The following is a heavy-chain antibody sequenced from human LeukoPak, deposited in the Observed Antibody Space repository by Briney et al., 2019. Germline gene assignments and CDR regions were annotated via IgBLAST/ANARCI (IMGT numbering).Heavy chain of an antibody. CDR2: IKLDGSEK. D-gene: IGHD1-1*01. CDR1: GFIFSNYW. CDR3: ARDVLVRPLRYYFDF. V-gene: IGHV3-7*01. Sequence: PGGSLRLSCAASGFIFSNYWMSWVLQAPGKGLECVATIKLDGSEKYYVDSVKGRFTTSRDNTKNSLYLRMNSLRAEDTGVYYCARDVLVRPLRYYFDFWGQGALVTVSS. J-gene: IGHJ4*02.